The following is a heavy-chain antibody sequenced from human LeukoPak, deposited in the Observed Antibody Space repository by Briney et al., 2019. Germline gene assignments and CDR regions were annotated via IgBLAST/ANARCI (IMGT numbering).Heavy chain of an antibody. V-gene: IGHV4-59*12. J-gene: IGHJ4*02. CDR3: ARDIGTAGLDY. CDR1: GGSISSYY. D-gene: IGHD6-13*01. Sequence: SETLSLTCTVSGGSISSYYWSWIRQPPGKGLEWIEYIYYSGSTNYNPSLKSRVTISVDTSKNQFSLKLSSVTAADTAVYYCARDIGTAGLDYWGQGTLVTVSS. CDR2: IYYSGST.